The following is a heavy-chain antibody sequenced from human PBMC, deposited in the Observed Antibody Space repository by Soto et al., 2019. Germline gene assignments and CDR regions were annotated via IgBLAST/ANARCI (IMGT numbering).Heavy chain of an antibody. Sequence: PSETLSLTCTVSGCSISSSSYYWGWIRPPPGKGLEWIGYIYYSGSTNYNPSLKSRVTISVDTSKNQFSLKLSSVTAADTAVYYCARDQSYDFWSGYYTPYNWFDPWGQGTLVTVS. V-gene: IGHV4-61*01. D-gene: IGHD3-3*01. CDR1: GCSISSSSYY. J-gene: IGHJ5*02. CDR2: IYYSGST. CDR3: ARDQSYDFWSGYYTPYNWFDP.